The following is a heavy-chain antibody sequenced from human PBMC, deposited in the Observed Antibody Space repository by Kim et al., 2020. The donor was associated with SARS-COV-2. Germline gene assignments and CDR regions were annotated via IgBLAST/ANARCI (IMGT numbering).Heavy chain of an antibody. Sequence: ISDSGARTHYADAVRGRFTISRDNSKSTLFLQMNSLRAEDTAVYYCEASDYWGQGSLVTVSS. CDR3: EASDY. CDR2: ISDSGART. V-gene: IGHV3-23*01. J-gene: IGHJ4*02.